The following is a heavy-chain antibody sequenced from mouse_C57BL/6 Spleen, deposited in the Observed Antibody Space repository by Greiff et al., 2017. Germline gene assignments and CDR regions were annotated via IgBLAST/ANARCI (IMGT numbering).Heavy chain of an antibody. Sequence: VQLQQSGAELVRPGASVKLSCTASGFNIKDDYMHWVKPRPEQGLEWIGWIDPENGDTEYASKFQGKATITADTSSNTAYLQLSSLTSEDTAVYYCTTSWTPDYWGQGTTLTVSS. J-gene: IGHJ2*01. CDR2: IDPENGDT. CDR3: TTSWTPDY. V-gene: IGHV14-4*01. CDR1: GFNIKDDY.